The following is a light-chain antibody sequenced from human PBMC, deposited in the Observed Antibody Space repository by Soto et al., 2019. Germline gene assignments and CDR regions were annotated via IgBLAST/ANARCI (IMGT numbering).Light chain of an antibody. J-gene: IGLJ1*01. CDR1: SSDVGNYNY. Sequence: QSVLTQPASVSGSPGQSITISCTGTSSDVGNYNYVSWHQHHPGKAPKLMINDVSNRPSGVSSRFSGSKSGNTASLTISGLQAEDEADYYCSSYISSDTYVFGTGTKVTVL. V-gene: IGLV2-14*03. CDR3: SSYISSDTYV. CDR2: DVS.